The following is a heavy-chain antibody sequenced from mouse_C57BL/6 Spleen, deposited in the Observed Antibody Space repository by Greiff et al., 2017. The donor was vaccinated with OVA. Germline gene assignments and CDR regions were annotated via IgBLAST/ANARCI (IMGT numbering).Heavy chain of an antibody. CDR2: ISSGSSTI. CDR3: ARGMVTGGYFDY. Sequence: EVQRVESGGGLVKPGGSLKLSCAASGFTFSDYGMHWVRQAPEKGLEWVAYISSGSSTIYYADTVKGRFTISRDNAKNTLFLQMTSLRSEDTAMDYCARGMVTGGYFDYWGQGTTLTVSS. CDR1: GFTFSDYG. J-gene: IGHJ2*01. V-gene: IGHV5-17*01. D-gene: IGHD2-2*01.